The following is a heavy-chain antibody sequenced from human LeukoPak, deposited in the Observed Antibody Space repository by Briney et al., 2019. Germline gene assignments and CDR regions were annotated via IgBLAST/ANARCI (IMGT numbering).Heavy chain of an antibody. CDR2: ISGSGGST. J-gene: IGHJ4*02. D-gene: IGHD3-3*01. Sequence: PGGSLRLSCAASGFTFSSYAMSWVRQAPGKGLEWVSAISGSGGSTYYADSVNGRFTISRDNSKNTLYLQMNSLRAEDTAVYYCASNPFNYDFWSGYYPDYWGQGTLVTVSS. CDR3: ASNPFNYDFWSGYYPDY. CDR1: GFTFSSYA. V-gene: IGHV3-23*01.